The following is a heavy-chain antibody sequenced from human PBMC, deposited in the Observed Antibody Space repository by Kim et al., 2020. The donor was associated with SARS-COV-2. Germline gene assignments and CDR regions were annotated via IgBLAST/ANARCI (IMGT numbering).Heavy chain of an antibody. Sequence: GGSLRLSCAASGFTFSSYDMHWVRQATGKGLEWVSAIGTAGDPYYPGSVKGRFTISRENAKNSLYLQMNSLRAGDTAVYYCARGRRVPYYYDSSGYYYYFDYWGQGTLVTVSS. V-gene: IGHV3-13*05. CDR2: IGTAGDP. D-gene: IGHD3-22*01. CDR1: GFTFSSYD. CDR3: ARGRRVPYYYDSSGYYYYFDY. J-gene: IGHJ4*02.